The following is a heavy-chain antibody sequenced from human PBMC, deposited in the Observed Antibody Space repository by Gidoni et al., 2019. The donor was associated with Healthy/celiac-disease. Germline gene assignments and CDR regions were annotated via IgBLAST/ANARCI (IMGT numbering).Heavy chain of an antibody. CDR1: GFSLSNARMG. D-gene: IGHD1-1*01. V-gene: IGHV2-26*01. CDR2: IFSNDEK. CDR3: ARIRRYNWNDGGYFDY. Sequence: QVTLKESGPVLVKPTETLTLTCTVSGFSLSNARMGVSWIRQPPGKALEWLAHIFSNDEKSYSTSLKSRLTISKDTSKSQVVLTMTNMDPVDTATYYCARIRRYNWNDGGYFDYWGQGTLVTVSS. J-gene: IGHJ4*02.